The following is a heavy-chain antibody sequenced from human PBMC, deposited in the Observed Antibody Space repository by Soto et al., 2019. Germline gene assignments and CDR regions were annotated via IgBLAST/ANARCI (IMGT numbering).Heavy chain of an antibody. CDR3: ARASMVRGVIIWFDP. J-gene: IGHJ5*02. V-gene: IGHV1-18*01. CDR2: INADNGNT. CDR1: VYTFNSYG. Sequence: ASVKVSCKASVYTFNSYGISWVRQAHGQGLEWMGWINADNGNTKYSQKFQGRVTITRDTSASTAYMELSSLRSEDTAVYYCARASMVRGVIIWFDPWGQGALVTVSS. D-gene: IGHD3-10*01.